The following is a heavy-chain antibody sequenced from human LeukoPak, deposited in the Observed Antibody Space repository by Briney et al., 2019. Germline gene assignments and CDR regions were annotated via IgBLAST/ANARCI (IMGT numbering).Heavy chain of an antibody. V-gene: IGHV3-23*01. J-gene: IGHJ4*02. D-gene: IGHD2-15*01. CDR1: GFTFSSYA. CDR3: AKTPHQGYCSGGSCYIDY. Sequence: PGGSLRLPCAASGFTFSSYAMTWVRQTPGKGLEWVSVISGSGGSTYYADSVKGRFTISRDNSKNTMYLQMDSLRAEYTAVYYCAKTPHQGYCSGGSCYIDYWGQGTLVTVSS. CDR2: ISGSGGST.